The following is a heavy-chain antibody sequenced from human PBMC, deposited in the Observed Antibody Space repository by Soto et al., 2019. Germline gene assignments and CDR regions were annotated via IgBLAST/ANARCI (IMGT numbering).Heavy chain of an antibody. CDR2: IDTDGSVT. J-gene: IGHJ5*02. V-gene: IGHV3-74*01. CDR3: ARDTPYNWFDP. CDR1: GLSFSGYW. Sequence: EVQLVESGGGLVQPGGSLRRSFAASGLSFSGYWMHWVRQAPGKGLVWVSRIDTDGSVTNYADSVEGRFTISRDDAKNTLYLQMNSLRAEDTAVYYCARDTPYNWFDPWGQGILVTVSS.